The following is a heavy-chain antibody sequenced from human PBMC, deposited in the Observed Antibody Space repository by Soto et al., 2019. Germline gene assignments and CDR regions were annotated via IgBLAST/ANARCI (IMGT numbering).Heavy chain of an antibody. Sequence: EVQLVESGGGLVQPGGSLRLSCAASGFTVSSNYMSWVRQAPGKGLEWVSIIYSGGSTYYADSVKGRFTISRDNSENTLYLQMNSLRVEDTAVYYCARDPGFWSGYPPDRWFDPWGQGTLVTVSS. CDR1: GFTVSSNY. J-gene: IGHJ5*02. CDR3: ARDPGFWSGYPPDRWFDP. CDR2: IYSGGST. D-gene: IGHD3-3*01. V-gene: IGHV3-66*01.